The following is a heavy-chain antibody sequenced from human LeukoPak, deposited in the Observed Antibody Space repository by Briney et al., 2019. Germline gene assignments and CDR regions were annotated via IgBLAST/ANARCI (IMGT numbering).Heavy chain of an antibody. Sequence: PGGSLRLSCAASGFTFSNFEMNWVRQAPGKGLEWVSYISSSGSTIHYADSVKGRLTISRDNAKNSLYLQMNSLRGEDTAVYYCAREASGYSYGLDAFDIWGQGTTVTVSS. CDR3: AREASGYSYGLDAFDI. CDR2: ISSSGSTI. CDR1: GFTFSNFE. V-gene: IGHV3-48*03. J-gene: IGHJ3*02. D-gene: IGHD5-18*01.